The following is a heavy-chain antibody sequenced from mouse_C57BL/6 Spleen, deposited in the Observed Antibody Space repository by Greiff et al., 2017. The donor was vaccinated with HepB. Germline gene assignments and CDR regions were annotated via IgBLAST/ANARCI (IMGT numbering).Heavy chain of an antibody. J-gene: IGHJ4*01. V-gene: IGHV1-55*01. D-gene: IGHD1-1*01. Sequence: VQLQQPGAELVKPGASVKMSCKASGYTFTSYWITWVKQRPGQGLEWIGDIYPGSGSTNYNEKFKSKATLTVDTSSSTAYMQLSSLTSEDSAVYYCARGNYGRKDYAMDYWGQGTSVTVSS. CDR2: IYPGSGST. CDR1: GYTFTSYW. CDR3: ARGNYGRKDYAMDY.